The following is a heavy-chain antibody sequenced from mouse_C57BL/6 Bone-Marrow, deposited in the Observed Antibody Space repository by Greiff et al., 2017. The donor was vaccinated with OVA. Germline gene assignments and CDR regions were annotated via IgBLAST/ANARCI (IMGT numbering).Heavy chain of an antibody. CDR1: GFTFSSYA. V-gene: IGHV5-9-1*02. CDR2: ISSGGDYI. Sequence: EVQVVESGEGLVKPGGSLKLSCAASGFTFSSYAMSWVRQTPEKRLEWVAYISSGGDYIYYADTVKGRFTISRDNARNTLYLQMSSLKSEDTAMYYCTRDRITTVVAPFAYWGQGTLVTVSA. CDR3: TRDRITTVVAPFAY. D-gene: IGHD1-1*01. J-gene: IGHJ3*01.